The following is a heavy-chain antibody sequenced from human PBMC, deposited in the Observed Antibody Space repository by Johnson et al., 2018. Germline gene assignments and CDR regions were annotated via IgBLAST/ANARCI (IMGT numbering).Heavy chain of an antibody. CDR3: TPDLVAPGGIYYYYMDV. J-gene: IGHJ6*03. Sequence: VQLVQSGGGLVQPGGSLRLSCAASGFTFSSYNMNWVRQAPGKGLEWVSYISSSSGSTIYYADSVKGRFTISRDNAKNSLYLQMNSRRAEHTAVYYCTPDLVAPGGIYYYYMDVWGKGTTVTVSS. CDR1: GFTFSSYN. V-gene: IGHV3-48*04. D-gene: IGHD3-16*01. CDR2: ISSSSGSTI.